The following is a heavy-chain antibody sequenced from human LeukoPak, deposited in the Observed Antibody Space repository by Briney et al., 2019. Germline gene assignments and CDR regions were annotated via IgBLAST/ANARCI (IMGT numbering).Heavy chain of an antibody. CDR2: IYHSGST. J-gene: IGHJ4*02. CDR1: GYSISSGYY. CDR3: ARGHQGYYYDSSGYLRY. V-gene: IGHV4-38-2*01. D-gene: IGHD3-22*01. Sequence: SETLSLTCAVSGYSISSGYYWGWIRQPPGKGLEWIGSIYHSGSTNYNPSLKSRVTISVDTSKNQFSLKLSSVTAADTAVYYCARGHQGYYYDSSGYLRYWGQGTLVTVSS.